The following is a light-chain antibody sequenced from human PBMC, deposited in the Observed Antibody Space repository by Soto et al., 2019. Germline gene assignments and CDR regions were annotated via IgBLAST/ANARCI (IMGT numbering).Light chain of an antibody. Sequence: IQMTQSPSSLSASVGDRVTITCQASQDISNYLNWYQQKPGKAPKLLIYDASNLETGVPSRFSGSGSGTDFTFTISSLQPEDSATDYCEQCDNLLSFGGGTKVDIK. V-gene: IGKV1-33*01. CDR1: QDISNY. CDR2: DAS. CDR3: EQCDNLLS. J-gene: IGKJ4*01.